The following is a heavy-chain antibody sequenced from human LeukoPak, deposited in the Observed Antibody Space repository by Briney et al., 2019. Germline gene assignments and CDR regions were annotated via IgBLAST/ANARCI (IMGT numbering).Heavy chain of an antibody. V-gene: IGHV3-23*01. CDR3: AKGSLGSWYLFDY. D-gene: IGHD6-13*01. Sequence: GGSLRVPCAASGFTFSSYAMSWVRQAPGKGPEWVSTISGSGGNTYYADSVKGRFTISRDNSKNTLWLQMNSLRAEDTALYYCAKGSLGSWYLFDYWGQGTLVTVSS. CDR1: GFTFSSYA. J-gene: IGHJ4*02. CDR2: ISGSGGNT.